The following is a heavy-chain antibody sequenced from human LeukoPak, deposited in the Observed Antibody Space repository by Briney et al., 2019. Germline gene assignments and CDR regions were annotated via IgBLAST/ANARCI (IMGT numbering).Heavy chain of an antibody. V-gene: IGHV3-23*01. J-gene: IGHJ4*02. CDR1: GFTLSNCP. Sequence: AGGSLRLICAASGFTLSNCPMTWVRQAPGKGLEWVSAISLSGTTNYADSVKGRFTISRDSSKNKLYLQLNSLRAEDTAIYYCAKRTPTYGPFDYWGQGTLVTVSS. CDR3: AKRTPTYGPFDY. CDR2: ISLSGTT. D-gene: IGHD3-10*01.